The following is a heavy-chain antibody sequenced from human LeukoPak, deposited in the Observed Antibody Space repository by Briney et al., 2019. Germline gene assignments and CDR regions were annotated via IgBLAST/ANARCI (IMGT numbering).Heavy chain of an antibody. D-gene: IGHD6-6*01. CDR2: ISGSGGST. V-gene: IGHV3-23*01. J-gene: IGHJ4*02. Sequence: GGSLRLSCAASGFTLSSYAMSWVRQAPGKGLEWVSTISGSGGSTYYVDSVKGRFTISRDNSKNTLYLQMNTLRAEDTAVYYCVRAARQYYFDYWGQGTLVTVSS. CDR3: VRAARQYYFDY. CDR1: GFTLSSYA.